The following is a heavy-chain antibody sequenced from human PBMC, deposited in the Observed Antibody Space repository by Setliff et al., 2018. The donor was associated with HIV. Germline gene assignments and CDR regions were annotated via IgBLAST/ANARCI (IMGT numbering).Heavy chain of an antibody. V-gene: IGHV3-15*01. J-gene: IGHJ6*03. CDR1: GFSFNNAW. Sequence: PGGSLRLSCAASGFSFNNAWMSWVRQAPGKGPEWIGRIKSKASGGTTDYGAPAQGRFTILRDDSKTTLYLQINSLKTDDTAVYYCTTSSGSFYQYYYYMDVWGKGTTVTVSS. CDR2: IKSKASGGTT. D-gene: IGHD1-26*01. CDR3: TTSSGSFYQYYYYMDV.